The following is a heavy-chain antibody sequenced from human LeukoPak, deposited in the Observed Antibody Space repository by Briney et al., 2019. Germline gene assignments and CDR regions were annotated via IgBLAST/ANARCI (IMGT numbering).Heavy chain of an antibody. CDR3: ARGSRWLRLGRGSYYSDSSGYYYDY. J-gene: IGHJ4*02. Sequence: GGSLRLSCAASGFTFSSYAMHWVRQAPGKGLEWVAVISYDGSNKYYADSVKGRFTISRDNSKNTLYLQMNSLRAEDTAVYYCARGSRWLRLGRGSYYSDSSGYYYDYWGQGTLVTVSS. D-gene: IGHD3-22*01. CDR2: ISYDGSNK. V-gene: IGHV3-30-3*01. CDR1: GFTFSSYA.